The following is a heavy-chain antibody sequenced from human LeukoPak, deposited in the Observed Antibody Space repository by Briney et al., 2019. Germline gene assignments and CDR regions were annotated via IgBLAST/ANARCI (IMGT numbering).Heavy chain of an antibody. CDR2: ISYDGSNK. D-gene: IGHD6-13*01. J-gene: IGHJ6*03. Sequence: PGGSLRLSCAASGFTFSSYGMHWVRQAPGKGLEWVAVISYDGSNKYYADSVEGRFTISRDNSKNTLYLQMNSLRAEDTAVYYCAKDGVRGSSWYYYYYYMDVWGKGTTVTVSS. V-gene: IGHV3-30*18. CDR3: AKDGVRGSSWYYYYYYMDV. CDR1: GFTFSSYG.